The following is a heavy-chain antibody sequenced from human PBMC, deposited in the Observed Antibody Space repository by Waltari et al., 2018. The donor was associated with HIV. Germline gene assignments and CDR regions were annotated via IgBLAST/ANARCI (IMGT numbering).Heavy chain of an antibody. J-gene: IGHJ4*02. CDR1: GFTFTNFA. V-gene: IGHV3-23*01. CDR2: ISVSGLST. D-gene: IGHD2-15*01. Sequence: EVQLLESGGGLVQPGGSLRLSCAASGFTFTNFAMSWVRQAPGKGLECVATISVSGLSTYYADAVKGRFTVSRDSSSNTLYVEMNSLRGEDTATYFCAKHDTPGGGYLDYWGQGTLVTVSS. CDR3: AKHDTPGGGYLDY.